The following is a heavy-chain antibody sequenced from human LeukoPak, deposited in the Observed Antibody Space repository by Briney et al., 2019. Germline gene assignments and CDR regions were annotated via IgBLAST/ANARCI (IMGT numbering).Heavy chain of an antibody. V-gene: IGHV3-23*01. Sequence: PGGSLRLSCAASGFTFSSYAMSWVRQAPGKGLEWVSAISGSGGSTYYADSVKGRFTISRDNSKNTLYLQMNSLRAEDTAVYYCASAPRLMMMVWTQDAFDIWGQGTMVTVSS. CDR1: GFTFSSYA. J-gene: IGHJ3*02. CDR3: ASAPRLMMMVWTQDAFDI. CDR2: ISGSGGST. D-gene: IGHD2-8*01.